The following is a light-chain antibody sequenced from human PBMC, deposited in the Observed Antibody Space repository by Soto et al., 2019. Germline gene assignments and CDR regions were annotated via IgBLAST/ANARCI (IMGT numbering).Light chain of an antibody. CDR2: GAS. V-gene: IGKV3-15*01. Sequence: EIVMTQSPATLSVSPGERATFSCRASQSVRSNLAWYQQKPGQAPRLLIYGASTRATGIPARFSGSGSGTDFTLTISSLQPEDFATYYCQQLNSYPPWTFGQGTKVDI. CDR3: QQLNSYPPWT. CDR1: QSVRSN. J-gene: IGKJ1*01.